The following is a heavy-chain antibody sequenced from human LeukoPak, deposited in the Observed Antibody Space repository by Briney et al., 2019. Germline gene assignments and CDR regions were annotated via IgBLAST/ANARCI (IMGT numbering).Heavy chain of an antibody. CDR3: ASGYSSGWAGY. D-gene: IGHD6-19*01. CDR2: IYYNGST. V-gene: IGHV4-59*01. Sequence: SETLSLTCTVSGGSINSYYWSWIRQPPGKGLDWIGYIYYNGSTNYNPSLKSRVTISVDSSKNQFSLKLNSVTAADTAVYYCASGYSSGWAGYWGQGTLVTVSS. CDR1: GGSINSYY. J-gene: IGHJ4*02.